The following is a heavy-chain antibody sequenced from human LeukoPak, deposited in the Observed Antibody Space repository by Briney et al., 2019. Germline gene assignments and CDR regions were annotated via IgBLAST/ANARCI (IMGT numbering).Heavy chain of an antibody. Sequence: PGGSLRLSCAASGFTFSSYAMSWVRQAPGKGLEWVSAISGSGGSTYYADSVKGRFTISRDNSKNTLYLQMNSLRAEDTAVYYCAKDGGYDFWSGCPKGSAYWGQGTLVTVSS. D-gene: IGHD3-3*01. CDR1: GFTFSSYA. J-gene: IGHJ4*02. V-gene: IGHV3-23*01. CDR2: ISGSGGST. CDR3: AKDGGYDFWSGCPKGSAY.